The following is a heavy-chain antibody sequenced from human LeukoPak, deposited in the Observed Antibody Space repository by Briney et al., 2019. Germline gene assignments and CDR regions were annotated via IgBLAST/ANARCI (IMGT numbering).Heavy chain of an antibody. Sequence: SETLSLTCTVSGGSTISHYWSWLRQPPGKGLEWIAYTYYTGTTNYDPSLKSRVTISIDTSKNQFSLRLSSVTAADTAVYYCAGLRSRAFDIWGPGTMVSVSS. J-gene: IGHJ3*02. CDR3: AGLRSRAFDI. V-gene: IGHV4-59*08. D-gene: IGHD6-6*01. CDR2: TYYTGTT. CDR1: GGSTISHY.